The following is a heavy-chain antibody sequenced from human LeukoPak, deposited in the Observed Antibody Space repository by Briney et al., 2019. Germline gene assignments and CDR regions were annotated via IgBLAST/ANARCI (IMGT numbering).Heavy chain of an antibody. CDR3: ARWMATVTTPDY. D-gene: IGHD4-11*01. J-gene: IGHJ4*02. Sequence: ASVKVSCKASGYTFIDYYMHWVRQAPGQGLEWMGWINPNSGGTNYAQKFQGRVTMTRDTSISTAYMELSRLRSDDTAVYYCARWMATVTTPDYWGQGTLVTVSS. CDR1: GYTFIDYY. CDR2: INPNSGGT. V-gene: IGHV1-2*02.